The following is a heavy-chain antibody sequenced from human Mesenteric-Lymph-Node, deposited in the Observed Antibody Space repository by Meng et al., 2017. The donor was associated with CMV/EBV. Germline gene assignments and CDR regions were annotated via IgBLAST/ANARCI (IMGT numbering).Heavy chain of an antibody. CDR2: MNPNNGNT. J-gene: IGHJ3*02. Sequence: ASVKVSCKVSGYTFTNNDINWVRQVTGQGLEWMGWMNPNNGNTGYTQRFQGRVTMTRNTSTTTAYMELGSLRSDDTAVYYCARGVGGTAFDIWGQGTMVTVSS. CDR3: ARGVGGTAFDI. V-gene: IGHV1-8*01. CDR1: GYTFTNND. D-gene: IGHD3-16*01.